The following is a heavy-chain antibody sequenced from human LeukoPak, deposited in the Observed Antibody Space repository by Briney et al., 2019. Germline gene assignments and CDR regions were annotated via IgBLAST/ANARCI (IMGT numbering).Heavy chain of an antibody. CDR3: AKARLSTGWAYNDY. J-gene: IGHJ4*02. CDR1: GFTFRGYA. D-gene: IGHD6-19*01. V-gene: IGHV3-23*01. CDR2: IVGGGGTT. Sequence: GGSLRLSCAASGFTFRGYAMNWVRQAPGKGLEWVSAIVGGGGTTFYADSVKGRFTISRDNSKNTVSLQMNSLRAEDTAVYYCAKARLSTGWAYNDYWGQGTLVTVSS.